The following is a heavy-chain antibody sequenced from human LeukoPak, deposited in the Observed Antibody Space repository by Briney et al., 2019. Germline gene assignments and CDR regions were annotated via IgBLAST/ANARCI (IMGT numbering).Heavy chain of an antibody. D-gene: IGHD4-17*01. V-gene: IGHV4-59*01. Sequence: NPSETLSPTCTVSGGSISSYYWSWIRQPPGKGLEWIGYIYYSGSTNYNPSLKSRVTISVDTSKNQFSLKLSSVTAAGTAVYYCARIRIYYFDYWGQGTLVTVSS. J-gene: IGHJ4*02. CDR1: GGSISSYY. CDR2: IYYSGST. CDR3: ARIRIYYFDY.